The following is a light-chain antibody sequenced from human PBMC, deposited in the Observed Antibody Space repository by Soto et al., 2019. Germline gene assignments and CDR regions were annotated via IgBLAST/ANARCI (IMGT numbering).Light chain of an antibody. CDR3: QQYGRSPPWT. V-gene: IGKV3-20*01. CDR1: QSVSSSY. Sequence: EIVLTHSPGTLSLSPGERATLSCRASQSVSSSYLAWYQQKPGQAPRLLIYGASSRATGIPDRFSGSGSGTDFSLTISRLEPEDFAVYYCQQYGRSPPWTFGQGTKVDIK. CDR2: GAS. J-gene: IGKJ1*01.